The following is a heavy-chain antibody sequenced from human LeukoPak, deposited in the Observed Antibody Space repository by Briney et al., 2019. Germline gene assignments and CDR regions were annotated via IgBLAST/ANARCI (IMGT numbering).Heavy chain of an antibody. D-gene: IGHD3-10*01. V-gene: IGHV4-61*02. CDR2: ISASGRT. Sequence: PSQTLSLTCSVSGDSISSDRYYWSWLRQPAGKGLEWIGRISASGRTNYNPSLKSRVTISVDTSKNHFSLKLTSVTAADTALYYCARGAGSGSSYRVYNWSDPWGQGTLVTVSS. CDR1: GDSISSDRYY. CDR3: ARGAGSGSSYRVYNWSDP. J-gene: IGHJ5*02.